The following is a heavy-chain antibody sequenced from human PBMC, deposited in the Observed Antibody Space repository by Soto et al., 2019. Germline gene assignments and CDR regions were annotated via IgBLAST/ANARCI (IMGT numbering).Heavy chain of an antibody. D-gene: IGHD6-13*01. CDR3: ARGPGIAAAGTWFDP. Sequence: PGESLKISCKGAGYRFTSYWIGWVRQMPGKGLEWMGIIYPGDSDTRYSPSFQGQVTISADKSISTAYLQWSSLKASDTAMYYCARGPGIAAAGTWFDPWGQGTLVTVSS. J-gene: IGHJ5*02. V-gene: IGHV5-51*01. CDR2: IYPGDSDT. CDR1: GYRFTSYW.